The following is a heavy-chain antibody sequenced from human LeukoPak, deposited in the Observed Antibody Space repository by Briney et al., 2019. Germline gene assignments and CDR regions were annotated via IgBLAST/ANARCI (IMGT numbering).Heavy chain of an antibody. J-gene: IGHJ4*02. V-gene: IGHV3-53*01. CDR2: INSSGTS. CDR1: GFTVSNNY. Sequence: GGSLRLSCAASGFTVSNNYMSWVRQAPGKGLEWLSIINSSGTSYYADSVEDRCTISTDNSNITLFLQMSSHIADDTAANYCARGITNIAVGDYWGQGALVTASS. CDR3: ARGITNIAVGDY. D-gene: IGHD2-15*01.